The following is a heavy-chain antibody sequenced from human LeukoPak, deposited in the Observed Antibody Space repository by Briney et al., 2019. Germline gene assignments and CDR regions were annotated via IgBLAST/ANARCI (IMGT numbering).Heavy chain of an antibody. D-gene: IGHD1-1*01. Sequence: PSETLSLTCAVSGGSISSGGYSWSWIRQPPGKGLEWIGYIYYSGSTYYNPSLKSRVTISVDTSKNQFSLKLSSVTAADTAVYYCARERLESYVGDALDIWGQGTMVTVSS. V-gene: IGHV4-30-4*07. CDR3: ARERLESYVGDALDI. CDR2: IYYSGST. CDR1: GGSISSGGYS. J-gene: IGHJ3*02.